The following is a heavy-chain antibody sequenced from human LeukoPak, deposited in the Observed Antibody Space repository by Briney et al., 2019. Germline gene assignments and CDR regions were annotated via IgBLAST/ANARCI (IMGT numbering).Heavy chain of an antibody. CDR2: ISFSGGST. V-gene: IGHV3-53*01. CDR3: ARDIQLST. Sequence: GGSLRLSCAASGFTVSSNYMSWVRQAPGKGLEWVSLISFSGGSTYYADSVKGRFTISRDNSKDTLYLQMNSLRAEDTAMYYCARDIQLSTWGLGTMVTVSS. CDR1: GFTVSSNY. J-gene: IGHJ3*01. D-gene: IGHD5-24*01.